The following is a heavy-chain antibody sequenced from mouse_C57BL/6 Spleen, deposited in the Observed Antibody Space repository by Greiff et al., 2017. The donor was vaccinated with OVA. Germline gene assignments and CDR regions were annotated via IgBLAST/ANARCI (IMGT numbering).Heavy chain of an antibody. CDR2: IDPSDSYT. V-gene: IGHV1-59*01. D-gene: IGHD1-1*01. Sequence: QVQLQQPGAELVRPGTSVKLSCKASGYTFTSYWMHWVKQRPGQGLEWIGVIDPSDSYTNYNQKFKGKATLTVDTSSSTAYMQLSRLTSEDSAVYYCAAYARYWGQGTTLTVSS. J-gene: IGHJ2*01. CDR3: AAYARY. CDR1: GYTFTSYW.